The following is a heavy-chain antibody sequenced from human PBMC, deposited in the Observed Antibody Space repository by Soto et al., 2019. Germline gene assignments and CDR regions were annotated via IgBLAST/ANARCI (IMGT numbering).Heavy chain of an antibody. J-gene: IGHJ3*02. D-gene: IGHD6-19*01. CDR2: INQSGST. Sequence: QVQLQQWGAGLLKPSEALSLTCAVYGGSFSGSYWNCILQPPGKGLEWLGEINQSGSTNYNPSRKSRVTISLDTSKNQFSLKLSAVTAADSAVYYCARVVGSSGWYYGSFDIWGPGTMVTVSS. V-gene: IGHV4-34*01. CDR1: GGSFSGSY. CDR3: ARVVGSSGWYYGSFDI.